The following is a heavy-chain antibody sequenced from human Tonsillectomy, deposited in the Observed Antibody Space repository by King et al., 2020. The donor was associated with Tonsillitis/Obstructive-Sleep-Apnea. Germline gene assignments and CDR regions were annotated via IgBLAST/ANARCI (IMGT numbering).Heavy chain of an antibody. CDR3: ARDQGPAAIGGGFDP. V-gene: IGHV3-30*04. J-gene: IGHJ5*02. CDR2: ISYDGSNK. D-gene: IGHD2-2*02. CDR1: GFTFSSYA. Sequence: VQLVESGGGVVQPGRSLRLSCAASGFTFSSYAMHWVRQAPGKGLEWVAVISYDGSNKYYADSVKGRFTISRDNSKNTLYLQMNSLRAEDTAVYYCARDQGPAAIGGGFDPWGQGTLVTVSS.